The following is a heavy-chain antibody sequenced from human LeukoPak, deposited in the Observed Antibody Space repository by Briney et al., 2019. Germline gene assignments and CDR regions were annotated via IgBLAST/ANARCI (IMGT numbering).Heavy chain of an antibody. J-gene: IGHJ4*02. V-gene: IGHV3-33*08. CDR1: GFNFKNYW. CDR2: IWYDGSNK. D-gene: IGHD2-2*01. Sequence: SGGSLRLSCAASGFNFKNYWMHWVRQAPGKGLEWVAVIWYDGSNKYYADSAKGRFTISRDNSKNTLYLQMNSLRAEDTAVYYCARSRYCSSTSCYRLGYFDYWGQGTLVTVSS. CDR3: ARSRYCSSTSCYRLGYFDY.